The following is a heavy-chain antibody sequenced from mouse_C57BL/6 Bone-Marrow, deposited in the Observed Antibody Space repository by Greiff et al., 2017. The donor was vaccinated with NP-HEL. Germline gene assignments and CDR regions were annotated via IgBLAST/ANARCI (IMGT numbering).Heavy chain of an antibody. V-gene: IGHV1-81*01. D-gene: IGHD2-4*01. CDR2: LYPRSGNT. CDR3: ARGKDYDEDYFDY. Sequence: QVQLQQSGAELARPGASVKLSCKASCYTFTSYGISWVKQRTGQGLEWIGELYPRSGNTYYNEKFKGKATLTADKSSSTAYMELRSRTSEDSAVYFCARGKDYDEDYFDYWGQGTTLTVSS. J-gene: IGHJ2*01. CDR1: CYTFTSYG.